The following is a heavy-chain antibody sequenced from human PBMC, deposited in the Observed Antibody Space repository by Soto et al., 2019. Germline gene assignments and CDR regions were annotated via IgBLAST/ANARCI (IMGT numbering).Heavy chain of an antibody. CDR1: GGSISSGGYY. CDR3: ARATVTGLVSG. V-gene: IGHV4-31*03. D-gene: IGHD4-17*01. CDR2: IYYSGST. J-gene: IGHJ4*02. Sequence: LRLSCTVSGGSISSGGYYWSWIRQHPGKGLEWIGYIYYSGSTYYNPSLKSRVTISVDTSKNQFSLKLSSVTAADTAVYYCARATVTGLVSGWGQGTLVTVSS.